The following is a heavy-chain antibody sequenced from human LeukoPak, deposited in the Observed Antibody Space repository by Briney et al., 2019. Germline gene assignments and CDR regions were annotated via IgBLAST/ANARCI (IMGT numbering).Heavy chain of an antibody. CDR2: INHSGRT. CDR1: GGSFSGYF. CDR3: ARKVGATYRLEY. J-gene: IGHJ4*02. Sequence: PSETLSLTCAVYGGSFSGYFWSWIRQPPGKGLEWIGEINHSGRTNYNPSLKSRLTISVDTSKNQFSLNLNSVTAADTAVYYCARKVGATYRLEYWGQGTLVTVSS. V-gene: IGHV4-34*01. D-gene: IGHD1-26*01.